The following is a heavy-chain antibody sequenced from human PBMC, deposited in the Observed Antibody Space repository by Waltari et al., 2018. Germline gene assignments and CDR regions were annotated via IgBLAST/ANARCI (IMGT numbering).Heavy chain of an antibody. CDR2: IYYTGST. D-gene: IGHD3-16*01. Sequence: VQLVESGGVVVRPGGSLRLSWATSGFTVDGSGIRWVRQSPGKGLEWIGNIYYTGSTYYNPSLKSRVAMSVDTSKNQFSLTLNSVTATDVAVYFCARATRLMTTFGGVTTFDPWGQGALVTVSS. V-gene: IGHV4-59*04. CDR3: ARATRLMTTFGGVTTFDP. CDR1: GFTVDGSGI. J-gene: IGHJ5*02.